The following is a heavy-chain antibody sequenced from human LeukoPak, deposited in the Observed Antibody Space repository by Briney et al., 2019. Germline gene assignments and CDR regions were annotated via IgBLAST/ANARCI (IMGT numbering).Heavy chain of an antibody. CDR1: GGSISSYY. J-gene: IGHJ5*02. D-gene: IGHD2-2*01. CDR3: ASLKGYCSSTSCYSWFDP. CDR2: IYYSGST. V-gene: IGHV4-59*08. Sequence: SETLSLTCTVSGGSISSYYWGWIRQPPGKGLEWIGYIYYSGSTNYNPSLKSRVTISVDTSKNQFSLKLSSVAAADTAVYYCASLKGYCSSTSCYSWFDPWGQGTLVTVSS.